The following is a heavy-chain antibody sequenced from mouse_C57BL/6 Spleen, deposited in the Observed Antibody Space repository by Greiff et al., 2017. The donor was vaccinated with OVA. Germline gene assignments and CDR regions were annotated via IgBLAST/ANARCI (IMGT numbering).Heavy chain of an antibody. CDR3: ARGVDYYGSSYGYFDV. J-gene: IGHJ1*03. CDR2: IYPGSGST. V-gene: IGHV1-55*01. CDR1: GYTFTSYW. D-gene: IGHD1-1*01. Sequence: VQLQQPGAELVKPGASVKMSCKASGYTFTSYWITWVKQRPGQGLEWIGDIYPGSGSTNYNEKFKSKATLTVDTSSSTAYMQLSSLTSEDSAVYYCARGVDYYGSSYGYFDVWGTGTTVTVSS.